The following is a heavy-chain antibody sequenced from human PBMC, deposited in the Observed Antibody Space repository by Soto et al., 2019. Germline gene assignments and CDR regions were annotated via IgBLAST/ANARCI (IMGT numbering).Heavy chain of an antibody. V-gene: IGHV3-30-3*01. J-gene: IGHJ6*04. D-gene: IGHD3-16*01. Sequence: GGSLRLSCAASGFTFSSYTMHWVRQAPGKGLEWVAVVSHDGSNKYYADSVKGRFTISRDNSKNTLYLQMNSLRAEDTAVYYCARDMIHSQYYYYDMDVWGEGTTVTVYS. CDR2: VSHDGSNK. CDR3: ARDMIHSQYYYYDMDV. CDR1: GFTFSSYT.